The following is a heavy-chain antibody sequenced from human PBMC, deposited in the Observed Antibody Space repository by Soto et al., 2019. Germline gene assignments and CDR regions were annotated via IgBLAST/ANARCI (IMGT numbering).Heavy chain of an antibody. V-gene: IGHV3-30*03. D-gene: IGHD3-10*01. CDR3: VGGQYYFDY. CDR2: ISYDGSDK. J-gene: IGHJ4*02. Sequence: QVQLVESGGGVVQPGRSLRLSCAASGFPFTSYGMHWVREGPDKGLEWVAIISYDGSDKYYADSVKGRFTISRDNCKYTVYLQMNSLRPEDTALYYCVGGQYYFDYRGQGTVVIVSA. CDR1: GFPFTSYG.